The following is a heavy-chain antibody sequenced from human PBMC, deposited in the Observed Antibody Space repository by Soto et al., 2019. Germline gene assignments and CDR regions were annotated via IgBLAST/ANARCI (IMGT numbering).Heavy chain of an antibody. V-gene: IGHV4-4*02. CDR1: GGSISSSNW. J-gene: IGHJ4*02. D-gene: IGHD6-19*01. CDR3: ARVSVAGTRFDY. Sequence: SETLSLTCAVSGGSISSSNWWSWVRQPPGKGLEWIGELYHSGSTNYNPSLKSRVTISVDKSKNQFSLKLSSVTAADTAVYYCARVSVAGTRFDYWGQGTLVTVSS. CDR2: LYHSGST.